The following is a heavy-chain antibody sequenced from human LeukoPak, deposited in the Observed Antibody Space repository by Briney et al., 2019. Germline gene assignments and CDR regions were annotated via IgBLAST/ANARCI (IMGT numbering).Heavy chain of an antibody. J-gene: IGHJ4*02. CDR3: ARDGYDLNTPMVSTVFDC. Sequence: GGSLRLSCAASGFTFSSYGMHWVRKAPGKGLEWVAVISYDGSNKYYADSVKGRFAISRDNSKNTLYLQMNSLRAEDTAVYYCARDGYDLNTPMVSTVFDCWRQGTLVTVSS. CDR1: GFTFSSYG. CDR2: ISYDGSNK. D-gene: IGHD5-18*01. V-gene: IGHV3-30*03.